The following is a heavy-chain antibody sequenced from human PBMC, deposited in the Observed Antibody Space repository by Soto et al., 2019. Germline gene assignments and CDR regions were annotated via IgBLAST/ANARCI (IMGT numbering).Heavy chain of an antibody. CDR3: AQADSSSWTNWFDP. J-gene: IGHJ5*02. CDR1: GFTFSSYA. CDR2: ISGSGGST. V-gene: IGHV3-23*01. Sequence: GRSLRLSWAASGFTFSSYAMSWVRQAPGKGLEWVSAISGSGGSTYYADSVKGRFTISRDNSKNTLYLQMNSLRAEDTAVYYCAQADSSSWTNWFDPWGQGTLVTVSS. D-gene: IGHD6-6*01.